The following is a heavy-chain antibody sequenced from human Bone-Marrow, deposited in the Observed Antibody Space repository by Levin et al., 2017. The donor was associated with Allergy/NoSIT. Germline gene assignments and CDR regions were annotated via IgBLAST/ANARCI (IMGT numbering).Heavy chain of an antibody. D-gene: IGHD3-10*01. CDR1: GFNFGNYA. J-gene: IGHJ3*02. V-gene: IGHV3-30-3*01. CDR3: SRDPLTIGNDAFDI. CDR2: ISYDGSNE. Sequence: QAGGSLRLSCAASGFNFGNYAMHWVRQAPGKGLEWVTVISYDGSNEYYAEPVKGRFTISRDNSKNMLYLQMNSLRAEDTAVYYCSRDPLTIGNDAFDIWGQGTMVTVSS.